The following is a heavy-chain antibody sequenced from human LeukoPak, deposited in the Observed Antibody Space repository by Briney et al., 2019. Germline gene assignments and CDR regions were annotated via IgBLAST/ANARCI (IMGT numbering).Heavy chain of an antibody. CDR2: IGAYNGNT. D-gene: IGHD2-2*01. CDR3: ARGVRDIVVVPAAMALFDY. V-gene: IGHV1-18*04. CDR1: GYTFTSYG. Sequence: GASVKVSCKASGYTFTSYGISWVRQAPGQGLEWMGWIGAYNGNTNYAQKLQGRVTMTTDTSTSTAYMELRSLRSDDTAVYYCARGVRDIVVVPAAMALFDYWGQGTLVTVSS. J-gene: IGHJ4*02.